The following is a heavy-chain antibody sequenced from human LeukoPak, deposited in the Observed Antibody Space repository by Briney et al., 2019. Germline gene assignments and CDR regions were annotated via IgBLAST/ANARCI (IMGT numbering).Heavy chain of an antibody. CDR1: GGSISSSSYY. CDR2: IYYSGST. Sequence: SETLSLTGTVSGGSISSSSYYWGWIRQPPGKGLEWIGSIYYSGSTYYNPSLKSRVTISVDTSKNQFSLKLSSVTAADTAVYYCARDLPAAILGFDPWGQGTLVTVSS. D-gene: IGHD2-2*02. CDR3: ARDLPAAILGFDP. V-gene: IGHV4-39*02. J-gene: IGHJ5*02.